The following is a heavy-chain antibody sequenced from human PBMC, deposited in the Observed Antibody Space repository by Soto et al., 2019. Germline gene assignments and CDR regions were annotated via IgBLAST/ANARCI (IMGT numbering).Heavy chain of an antibody. V-gene: IGHV1-69*08. CDR2: IIPILGIA. D-gene: IGHD3-16*01. J-gene: IGHJ4*02. CDR1: GGTFSSYT. CDR3: ARDHGGMIMFGGALDY. Sequence: QVQLVQSGAEVKKPGSSVKVSCKASGGTFSSYTISWVRQAPGQGLEWMGRIIPILGIANYAQKFQGRVTITADKSTSTAYMELSSLRSEDTAVYYCARDHGGMIMFGGALDYWGQGTLVTVSS.